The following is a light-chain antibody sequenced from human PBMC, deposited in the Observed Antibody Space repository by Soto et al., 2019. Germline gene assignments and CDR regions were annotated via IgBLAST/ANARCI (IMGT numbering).Light chain of an antibody. CDR2: KVS. CDR3: MQALQSLT. CDR1: QILVHSDGNTY. J-gene: IGKJ5*01. Sequence: DVVLTQSHLSLPVTHGQPASISCRSIQILVHSDGNTYLSWFQQRPGQSPRRLIYKVSNWDSGVPDRFSGSGSGTDFTLKINRVEAEDVGTYYCMQALQSLTFGQGTRLEIK. V-gene: IGKV2-30*02.